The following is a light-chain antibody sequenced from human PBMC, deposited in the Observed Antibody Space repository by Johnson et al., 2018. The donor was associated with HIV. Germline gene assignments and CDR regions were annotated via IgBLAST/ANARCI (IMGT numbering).Light chain of an antibody. CDR1: SSNIGKNY. CDR3: ATWDTSLSVYV. CDR2: DNN. V-gene: IGLV1-51*01. J-gene: IGLJ1*01. Sequence: QSVLTQPPSVSAAPGQTVTISCSGSSSNIGKNYVSWYQQIPGTAPKLLIYDNNKRPSGIPDRFSGSKSGTSATLGITGLQTGDEADYYCATWDTSLSVYVFGTGTKVTVL.